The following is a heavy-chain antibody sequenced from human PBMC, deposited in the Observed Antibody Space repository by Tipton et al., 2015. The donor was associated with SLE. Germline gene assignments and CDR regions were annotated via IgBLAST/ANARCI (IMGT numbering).Heavy chain of an antibody. V-gene: IGHV4-38-2*01. Sequence: TLSLTCVVSGYSISSGYYWGWIRQPPGRGLEWIGNICYSGSTYYNPSLKSRVTISVDTSKNQFSLKLSSVTAADTAVYYCARRAPAGWYFDLWGRGTLVTVSS. J-gene: IGHJ2*01. CDR2: ICYSGST. CDR3: ARRAPAGWYFDL. CDR1: GYSISSGYY.